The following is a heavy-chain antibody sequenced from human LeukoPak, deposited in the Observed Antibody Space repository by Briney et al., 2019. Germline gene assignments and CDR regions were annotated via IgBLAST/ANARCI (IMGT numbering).Heavy chain of an antibody. CDR2: VSTGGTST. V-gene: IGHV3-23*01. Sequence: PAGGSLRLSCAASGFTFRSFGMSWVRQAPGKGLEWVSSVSTGGTSTYYADSVKGQFTISRDNSKNTLYLQLNSLKAGDTALYYCAKGLWLGTDSYYFDNWGQGTLVTVSS. CDR1: GFTFRSFG. J-gene: IGHJ4*02. D-gene: IGHD3-10*01. CDR3: AKGLWLGTDSYYFDN.